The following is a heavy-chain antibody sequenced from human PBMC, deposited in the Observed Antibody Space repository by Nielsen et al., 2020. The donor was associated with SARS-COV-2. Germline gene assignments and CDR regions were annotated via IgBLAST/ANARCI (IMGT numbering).Heavy chain of an antibody. CDR3: ARGGYSSSSGRRYYYYMDV. Sequence: IRQPPGKGLEWIGEINHSGSTNYNPSLKSRVTISVDTSKNQFSLKLSSVTAADTAVYYCARGGYSSSSGRRYYYYMDVWGKGTTVTVSS. V-gene: IGHV4-34*01. J-gene: IGHJ6*03. CDR2: INHSGST. D-gene: IGHD6-6*01.